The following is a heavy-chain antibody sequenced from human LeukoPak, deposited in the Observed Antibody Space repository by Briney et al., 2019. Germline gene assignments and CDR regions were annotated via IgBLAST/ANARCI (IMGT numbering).Heavy chain of an antibody. D-gene: IGHD4-23*01. J-gene: IGHJ3*02. Sequence: PAETLSLTCTVSGGSISRTSYYWAWLRQPPGKGLEWIGSMYYTGTTYYSPSLKSRVTISVDKSKNQFSLKLNSVTAADTAVYYCARPLSENSDGAFHIWGQGTMVTVSS. CDR3: ARPLSENSDGAFHI. CDR2: MYYTGTT. V-gene: IGHV4-39*01. CDR1: GGSISRTSYY.